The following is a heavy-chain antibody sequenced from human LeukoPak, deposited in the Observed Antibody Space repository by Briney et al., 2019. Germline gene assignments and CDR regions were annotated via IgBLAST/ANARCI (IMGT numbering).Heavy chain of an antibody. J-gene: IGHJ4*02. V-gene: IGHV3-30*03. CDR1: GFTFSSYG. Sequence: GGSLRLSCAASGFTFSSYGMHWVLQAPGKGLEWVAVISYDGSNKYYADSVKGRFTISRDNSKNTLYLQMNSLRAEDSAVYYCARDVAGSGSHWGQGTLVTVSS. CDR2: ISYDGSNK. CDR3: ARDVAGSGSH. D-gene: IGHD3-10*01.